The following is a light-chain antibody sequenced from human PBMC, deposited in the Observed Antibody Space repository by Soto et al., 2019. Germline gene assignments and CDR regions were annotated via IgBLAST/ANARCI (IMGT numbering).Light chain of an antibody. Sequence: QSVLTQPPSVSGATGQRVTISCTGSSSNIGSRYDVHWYQQLPGTAPRLLIYGTSYRPSGVPDRFSGSKSGTSASLAITGLQAEDEADYYCQSYDSSLTGLYVFGTGTKVTVL. V-gene: IGLV1-40*01. CDR3: QSYDSSLTGLYV. J-gene: IGLJ1*01. CDR2: GTS. CDR1: SSNIGSRYD.